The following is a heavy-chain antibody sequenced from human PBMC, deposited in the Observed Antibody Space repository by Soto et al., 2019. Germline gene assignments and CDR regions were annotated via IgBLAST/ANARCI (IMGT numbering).Heavy chain of an antibody. CDR1: GYSFTSYW. Sequence: PGESLKISCKGSGYSFTSYWIGWVRQMPGKGLEWMGIIYPGDPDTRYSPSFQGQVTISADKSISTAYLQWSSLKASDTAMYYCARHQGSGSYPGYYGMDVWGQGTTVTVSS. CDR2: IYPGDPDT. J-gene: IGHJ6*02. D-gene: IGHD3-10*01. V-gene: IGHV5-51*01. CDR3: ARHQGSGSYPGYYGMDV.